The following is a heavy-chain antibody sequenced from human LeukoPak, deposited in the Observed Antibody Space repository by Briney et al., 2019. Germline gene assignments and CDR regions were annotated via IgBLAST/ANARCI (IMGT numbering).Heavy chain of an antibody. Sequence: RASETLSLTCTVSGGSISSSSYYWGWIRQPPGKGLEWIGSIYYSGSTYYNPSLKSRVTISVDTSKNQFSLKLSSVTAADTAVYYCASRNRAAFNWFDPWGQGTLVTVSS. CDR2: IYYSGST. V-gene: IGHV4-39*07. CDR3: ASRNRAAFNWFDP. CDR1: GGSISSSSYY. J-gene: IGHJ5*02.